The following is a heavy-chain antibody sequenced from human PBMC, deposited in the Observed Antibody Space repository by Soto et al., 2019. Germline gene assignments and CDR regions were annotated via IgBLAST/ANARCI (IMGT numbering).Heavy chain of an antibody. CDR3: TTALAYYYDSSGYYYGFFSSSLDFDY. J-gene: IGHJ4*02. CDR1: GFTFSNAW. Sequence: GGSLRLSCAASGFTFSNAWMNWVRQAPGKGLEWVGRIKSKTDGGTTDYAAPVKGRFTISRDDSKNTLYLQMNSLKTEDTAVYYCTTALAYYYDSSGYYYGFFSSSLDFDYWGQGTLVTVSS. D-gene: IGHD3-22*01. CDR2: IKSKTDGGTT. V-gene: IGHV3-15*07.